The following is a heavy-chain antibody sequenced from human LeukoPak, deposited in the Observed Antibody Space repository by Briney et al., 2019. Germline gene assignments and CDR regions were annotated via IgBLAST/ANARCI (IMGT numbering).Heavy chain of an antibody. CDR3: ARDSSGAVVVTSEMGY. J-gene: IGHJ4*02. CDR2: ISYDGSNK. CDR1: GFTFSSYA. D-gene: IGHD2-21*02. Sequence: PGGSLRLSCAASGFTFSSYAMHWVRQAPGKGLEWVAVISYDGSNKYYADSVKGRFTISRDNSKNTLYLQMNSLRAEDTAVYYCARDSSGAVVVTSEMGYWGQGTLVTVSS. V-gene: IGHV3-30*04.